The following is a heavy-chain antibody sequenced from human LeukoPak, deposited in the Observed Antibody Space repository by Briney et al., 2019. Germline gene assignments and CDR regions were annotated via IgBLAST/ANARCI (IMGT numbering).Heavy chain of an antibody. CDR2: ISSGGGST. J-gene: IGHJ4*02. Sequence: PGGSLRLSCAASGFTFSSYGMSWVRQAPGKGLEWISAISSGGGSTYYIDSVKGRFTNSRDNSKNTLFLQVDSLRVEDTAVYYCAKLPVAGLYFDYWGQGTQVTVSP. CDR1: GFTFSSYG. D-gene: IGHD6-19*01. V-gene: IGHV3-23*01. CDR3: AKLPVAGLYFDY.